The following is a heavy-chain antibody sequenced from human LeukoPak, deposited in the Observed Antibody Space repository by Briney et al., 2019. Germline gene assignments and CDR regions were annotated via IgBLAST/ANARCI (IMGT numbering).Heavy chain of an antibody. CDR3: ARGVGRITMVRGVIIRSFDY. CDR1: GFTFSSYA. Sequence: GGSLRLSCAASGFTFSSYAMSWVRQAPGKGLEWVSAISGSGGSTYYADSVKGRFTISRDNSKNTLYLQMNSLRAEDTAVYYCARGVGRITMVRGVIIRSFDYWGQGTLVTVSS. D-gene: IGHD3-10*01. J-gene: IGHJ4*02. V-gene: IGHV3-23*01. CDR2: ISGSGGST.